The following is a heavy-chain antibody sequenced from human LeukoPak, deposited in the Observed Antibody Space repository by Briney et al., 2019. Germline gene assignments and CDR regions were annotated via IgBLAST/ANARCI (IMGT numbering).Heavy chain of an antibody. CDR3: ERDPGRIAVADRAFDY. V-gene: IGHV1-18*01. CDR1: GYTFTICG. CDR2: ISAYNGNT. Sequence: ASVKVSCNASGYTFTICGISWVRRWPGQGLEWMVWISAYNGNTSYALKNQGRVTMTTDTFASTAYQELRRLRSVAAAESYGERDPGRIAVADRAFDYWGQGTLVTVAS. J-gene: IGHJ4*02. D-gene: IGHD6-19*01.